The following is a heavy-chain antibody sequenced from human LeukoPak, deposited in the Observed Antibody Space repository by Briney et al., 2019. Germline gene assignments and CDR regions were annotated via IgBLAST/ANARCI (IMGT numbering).Heavy chain of an antibody. J-gene: IGHJ5*02. CDR2: ISSSSSTI. CDR1: GFTFCSYS. CDR3: ASGTEGYVFDP. V-gene: IGHV3-48*04. D-gene: IGHD5-12*01. Sequence: GGSLRLSCAVSGFTFCSYSMNWVRQAPGKGLGWVSYISSSSSTIYYADSVKGRFTISRDNAKKSLYLQMNSLRVEDTAVYYCASGTEGYVFDPWGQGTLVTVSS.